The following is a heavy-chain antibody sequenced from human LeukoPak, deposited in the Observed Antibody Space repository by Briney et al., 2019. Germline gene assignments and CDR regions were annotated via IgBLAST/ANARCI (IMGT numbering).Heavy chain of an antibody. CDR1: GYSFTSYW. Sequence: GESLKISCKGSGYSFTSYWIGWVRQTPGKGLEWMGIIYPGDSDTRYSPSFQGQVTISADKSISTAYLQWSSLKASDTAMYYCARPTGYSSGWYGPVYFDYWGQGTLVTVSS. V-gene: IGHV5-51*01. CDR2: IYPGDSDT. D-gene: IGHD6-19*01. J-gene: IGHJ4*02. CDR3: ARPTGYSSGWYGPVYFDY.